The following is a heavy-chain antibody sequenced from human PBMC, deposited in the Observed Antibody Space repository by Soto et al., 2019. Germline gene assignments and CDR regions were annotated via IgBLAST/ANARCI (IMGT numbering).Heavy chain of an antibody. D-gene: IGHD3-16*01. CDR3: GRDGNYDYIWGSDSPGAFDI. CDR2: IKQDGSGK. Sequence: GGSLRLSCAASGFTFSSYWMSWVRQAPGKGLEWVANIKQDGSGKYYVDSVKGRFTISRDNAKNSLYLQMNSLRAEDKAVYYCGRDGNYDYIWGSDSPGAFDIWGQGTMVTVSS. CDR1: GFTFSSYW. V-gene: IGHV3-7*01. J-gene: IGHJ3*02.